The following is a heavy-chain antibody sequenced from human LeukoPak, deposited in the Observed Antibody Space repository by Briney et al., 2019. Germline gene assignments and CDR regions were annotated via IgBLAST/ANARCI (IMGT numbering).Heavy chain of an antibody. D-gene: IGHD2-21*01. CDR3: ARDADIWRYGDLDY. V-gene: IGHV1-18*01. J-gene: IGHJ4*02. CDR2: ISAYNGNT. Sequence: ASVKVSCKASGYTFTSYGISWVRQAPGQGLEWMGWISAYNGNTNYAQKLQGRVTMTTDTSTSTAHMELRSLRSDDTAVYYCARDADIWRYGDLDYWGQGTLVTVSS. CDR1: GYTFTSYG.